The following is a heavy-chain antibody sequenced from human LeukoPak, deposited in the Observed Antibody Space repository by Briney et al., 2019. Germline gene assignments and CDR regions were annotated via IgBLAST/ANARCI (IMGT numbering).Heavy chain of an antibody. CDR2: IYYSGST. Sequence: SETLSLTCTVSGGSISSYYWSWIRQPPGKGLEWIGYIYYSGSTNYNPSLKSRVTISVDTSKNQFSLKLSSVTAADTAVYYCARDTVGATSWFDPWGQGTLVTASS. D-gene: IGHD1-26*01. J-gene: IGHJ5*02. CDR1: GGSISSYY. CDR3: ARDTVGATSWFDP. V-gene: IGHV4-59*01.